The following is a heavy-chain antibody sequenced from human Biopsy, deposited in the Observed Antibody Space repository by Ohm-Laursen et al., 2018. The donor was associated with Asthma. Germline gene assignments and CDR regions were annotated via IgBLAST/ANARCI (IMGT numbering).Heavy chain of an antibody. CDR1: GYNFISFA. CDR3: ARTYYDFLTGQVKDVFGV. V-gene: IGHV1-3*04. Sequence: ASVKVSCKASGYNFISFAIHWVRQAPGQRLAWMGWVNTGNGDTKYSQKFQGRVTITRDTSANTAYMELRSLRSEDTATYYCARTYYDFLTGQVKDVFGVWGQGTMVTVSS. D-gene: IGHD3-9*01. CDR2: VNTGNGDT. J-gene: IGHJ3*01.